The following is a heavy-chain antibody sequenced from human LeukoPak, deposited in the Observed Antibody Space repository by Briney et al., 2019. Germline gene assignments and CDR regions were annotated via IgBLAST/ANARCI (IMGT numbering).Heavy chain of an antibody. D-gene: IGHD2-21*02. CDR2: INPSGGST. CDR1: GYTFTSYY. CDR3: ARGGLRHIVVVTATSYLDH. J-gene: IGHJ4*02. Sequence: ASVKVSCKASGYTFTSYYLHWVRQAPGQGLEWMGIINPSGGSTTYAQKFQGRVTMTRDTSTSRVYMELSSLSSEDTAVYYCARGGLRHIVVVTATSYLDHWGEGTLVTVSS. V-gene: IGHV1-46*01.